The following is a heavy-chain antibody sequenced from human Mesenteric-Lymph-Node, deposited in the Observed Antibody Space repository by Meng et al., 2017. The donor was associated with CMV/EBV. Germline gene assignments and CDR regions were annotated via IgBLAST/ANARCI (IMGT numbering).Heavy chain of an antibody. CDR3: ARGGIPSPFDN. V-gene: IGHV4-59*01. D-gene: IGHD3-16*01. Sequence: SETLSLTCSVSGDSSGSYYWSWIRQPPGKGLEWIGYVSYSGSVTYNPSLKSRVTISVAASETQFSLNLRSVTAADAAVYYCARGGIPSPFDNWGQGTLVTVSS. J-gene: IGHJ4*02. CDR2: VSYSGSV. CDR1: GDSSGSYY.